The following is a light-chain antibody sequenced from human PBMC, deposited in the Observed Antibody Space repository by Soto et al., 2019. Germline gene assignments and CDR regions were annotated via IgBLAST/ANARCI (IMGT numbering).Light chain of an antibody. Sequence: QSVLTQPASVSGSPGQSITISCTGTSSDIGAYDYVSWYQHHPGKAPKVMIYKVINRPSGVSNRFSGSRSGNTASLTISGLQAEDEADYYCSSYTRSRTYVFGTGTKLTVL. J-gene: IGLJ1*01. CDR3: SSYTRSRTYV. CDR2: KVI. CDR1: SSDIGAYDY. V-gene: IGLV2-14*01.